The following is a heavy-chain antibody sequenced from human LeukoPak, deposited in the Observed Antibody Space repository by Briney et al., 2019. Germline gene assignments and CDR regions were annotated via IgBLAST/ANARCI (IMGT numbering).Heavy chain of an antibody. CDR1: GFAFSSYD. V-gene: IGHV3-13*01. J-gene: IGHJ4*02. Sequence: GGSLRPSCAASGFAFSSYDMHWVRQVSGKGPEWVSAIGHAGDTYYADSVKGRFTISREDAKNYFFLQMNSLRAGDTAVYFCAALGDSIYWGQGTLVTVSS. CDR2: IGHAGDT. CDR3: AALGDSIY. D-gene: IGHD1-26*01.